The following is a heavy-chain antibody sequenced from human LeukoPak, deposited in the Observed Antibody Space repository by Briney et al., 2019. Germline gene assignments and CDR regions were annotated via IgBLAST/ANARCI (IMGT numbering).Heavy chain of an antibody. CDR2: MNPNNGNT. Sequence: ASVKVSCTASGYTFTSYDINWVRHAPGQGLEWMGWMNPNNGNTNYAQKLQGRVTRTKDTSTSTAYRELRSLRSDDTAVYYCARERSGSDRSFDYWGQGTLVTVSS. D-gene: IGHD1-26*01. J-gene: IGHJ4*02. CDR1: GYTFTSYD. CDR3: ARERSGSDRSFDY. V-gene: IGHV1-18*01.